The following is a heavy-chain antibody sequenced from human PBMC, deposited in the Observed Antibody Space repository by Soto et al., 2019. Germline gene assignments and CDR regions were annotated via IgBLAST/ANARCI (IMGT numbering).Heavy chain of an antibody. J-gene: IGHJ6*04. V-gene: IGHV3-33*01. D-gene: IGHD3-9*01. Sequence: GGSLRLSCAASGFTFSSYGMHWVRQAPGKGLEWVAVIWYDGSNKYHADSVKGRFTISRDNSKNTLYLQMNSLRAEDTAVYYCARDGRRSSIYYDILTGYPPDVWGKGTTVTVSS. CDR3: ARDGRRSSIYYDILTGYPPDV. CDR1: GFTFSSYG. CDR2: IWYDGSNK.